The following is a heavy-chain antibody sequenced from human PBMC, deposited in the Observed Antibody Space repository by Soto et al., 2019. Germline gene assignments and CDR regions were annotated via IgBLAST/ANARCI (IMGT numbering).Heavy chain of an antibody. Sequence: QVQLQESGPGLVKPSQTLSLTCTVSGGSISSGGYYWSWIRQHPGKGLEWIGYIYYSGSTYYNPSLKSRVTISVNKSKNQFSLKLSSVTAADTDVYYCGRVAREYYGLGSYYKENAFDIWGQGTMVTVSS. CDR1: GGSISSGGYY. V-gene: IGHV4-31*03. CDR3: GRVAREYYGLGSYYKENAFDI. J-gene: IGHJ3*02. D-gene: IGHD3-10*01. CDR2: IYYSGST.